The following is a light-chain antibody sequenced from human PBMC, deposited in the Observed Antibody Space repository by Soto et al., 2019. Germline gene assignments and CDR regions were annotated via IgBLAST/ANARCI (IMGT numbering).Light chain of an antibody. CDR2: DAS. V-gene: IGKV3-15*01. CDR3: QQYNFWPPLT. Sequence: EIVMTQSPATLSVSPGERATLSCRASQSVNSNLAGYRQKPGQSPRLLISDASTRATGVPARFSGSGSGTEFTLTISSLQSEDSGIYYCQQYNFWPPLTFGGGTKVEIK. J-gene: IGKJ4*01. CDR1: QSVNSN.